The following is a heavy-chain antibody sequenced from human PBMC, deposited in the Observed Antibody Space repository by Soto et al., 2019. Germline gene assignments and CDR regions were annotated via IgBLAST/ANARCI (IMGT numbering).Heavy chain of an antibody. D-gene: IGHD3-22*01. CDR1: GYSFATSG. CDR3: ARAGQYYDSSGYAD. V-gene: IGHV1-18*01. J-gene: IGHJ4*02. CDR2: ISAYNGNT. Sequence: QVKLVQSGTEVKKPGASMKVSCKASGYSFATSGISWVRQAPAQGLGWKGWISAYNGNTNYDQKLQDRIIMTADTSTSTAYLELRSLRSDDTAVYYCARAGQYYDSSGYADWGQGALVTV.